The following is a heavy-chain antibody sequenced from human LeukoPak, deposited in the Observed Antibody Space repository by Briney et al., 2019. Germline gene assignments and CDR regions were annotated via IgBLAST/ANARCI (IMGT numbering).Heavy chain of an antibody. J-gene: IGHJ4*02. CDR1: GGSISGYY. Sequence: SETLSLTCTVSGGSISGYYWNWIRQPPGKGLEWIGYIYYSGSTNYNPSLKSRVTISVDTSKNQFSLKLSSVAAADTAVYYCARRSRDGYNSYYFDYWGQGTLVTVSS. V-gene: IGHV4-59*08. D-gene: IGHD5-24*01. CDR2: IYYSGST. CDR3: ARRSRDGYNSYYFDY.